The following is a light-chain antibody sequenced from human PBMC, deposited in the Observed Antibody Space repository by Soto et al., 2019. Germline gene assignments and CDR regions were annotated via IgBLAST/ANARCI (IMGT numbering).Light chain of an antibody. CDR1: TGAVTNGHY. J-gene: IGLJ1*01. CDR3: LLSYNGPYV. Sequence: QAVVTQEPSLTVSPGGTVTLTCGSSTGAVTNGHYPYWFQQKPGQAPRTLIYDTTNRHSWTPARFSGSFLGGKAALTLSGAQPEDEAEYYCLLSYNGPYVFGTGTKATVL. CDR2: DTT. V-gene: IGLV7-46*01.